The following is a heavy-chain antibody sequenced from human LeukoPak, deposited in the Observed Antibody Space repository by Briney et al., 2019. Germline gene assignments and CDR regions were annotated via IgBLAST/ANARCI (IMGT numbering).Heavy chain of an antibody. J-gene: IGHJ4*02. CDR1: GGSFSGYY. V-gene: IGHV4-34*01. D-gene: IGHD3-10*01. CDR2: INHSGST. Sequence: SETLSLTCAVYGGSFSGYYWSWIRQPPGKGLEWIGEINHSGSTNYNPSLKSRVTISVDTSKNQFSLKLSSVTAADTAVYYCARVLLWFGGPYYFDYWGQGTLVTASS. CDR3: ARVLLWFGGPYYFDY.